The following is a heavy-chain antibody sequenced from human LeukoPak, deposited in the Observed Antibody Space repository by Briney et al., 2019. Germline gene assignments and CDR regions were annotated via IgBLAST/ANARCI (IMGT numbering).Heavy chain of an antibody. V-gene: IGHV3-74*01. CDR3: SRGTYPYSSDN. D-gene: IGHD3-10*01. J-gene: IGHJ4*02. CDR1: GFTFRSYA. Sequence: PGGSLRLSCSASGFTFRSYALHWVRQAPGKGLLWISHINGDGSRTGYADSVKGRFTISRDNAKNILYLQMNSLRAEDTAVYYCSRGTYPYSSDNWGQGALVTVSS. CDR2: INGDGSRT.